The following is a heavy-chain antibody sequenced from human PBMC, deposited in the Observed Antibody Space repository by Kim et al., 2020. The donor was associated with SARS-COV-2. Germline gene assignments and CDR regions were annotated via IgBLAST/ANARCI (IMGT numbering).Heavy chain of an antibody. CDR1: GYSFTSYW. J-gene: IGHJ4*02. Sequence: GESLKISCKGSGYSFTSYWISWVRQMPGKGLEWMGRIDPSDSYTNYSPSFQGHVTISADKSISTAYLQWSSLKASDTAMYYCARHSRYYYDSSGYPNFDYWGQGTLVTVSS. D-gene: IGHD3-22*01. V-gene: IGHV5-10-1*01. CDR2: IDPSDSYT. CDR3: ARHSRYYYDSSGYPNFDY.